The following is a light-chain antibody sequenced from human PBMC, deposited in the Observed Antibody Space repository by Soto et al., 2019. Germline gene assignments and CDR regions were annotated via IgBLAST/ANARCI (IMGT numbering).Light chain of an antibody. CDR1: QSVSSY. V-gene: IGKV3-11*01. CDR2: DAS. CDR3: HQRSDWPPET. J-gene: IGKJ1*01. Sequence: DIVLTQSPATLSLSPGERATLSCRASQSVSSYLAWYQQKPGQAPRLLIYDASNRATGIPARFSGSGSGTDFILTISSLKPEDSAVYYCHQRSDWPPETFG.